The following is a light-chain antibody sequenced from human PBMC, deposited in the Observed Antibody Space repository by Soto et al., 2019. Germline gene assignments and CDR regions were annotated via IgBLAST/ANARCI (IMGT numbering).Light chain of an antibody. Sequence: QSALTQPPSASGSPGQSVTISCTGTSRDVGSYNYVSWYQQHPGKAPKLMIYEVYKRPSGVPDRFSGSKSGNTASLTVSGLQAEDEADYYCSSYAGTNRVFGTGTKPTVL. CDR3: SSYAGTNRV. CDR1: SRDVGSYNY. J-gene: IGLJ1*01. V-gene: IGLV2-8*01. CDR2: EVY.